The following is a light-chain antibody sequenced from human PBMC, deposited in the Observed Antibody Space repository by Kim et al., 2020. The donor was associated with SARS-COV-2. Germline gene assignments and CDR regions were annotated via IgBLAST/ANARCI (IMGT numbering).Light chain of an antibody. J-gene: IGLJ1*01. CDR3: QAWDSSNGDV. Sequence: SYELTQPPSVSMSPGQTASITCSGDKLGDKSIFWYQVKAGQSPVLVIYQDTKRPSGIPGRFSGSKSGNIATLTISGTQALDEADFYCQAWDSSNGDVFGT. CDR1: KLGDKS. CDR2: QDT. V-gene: IGLV3-1*01.